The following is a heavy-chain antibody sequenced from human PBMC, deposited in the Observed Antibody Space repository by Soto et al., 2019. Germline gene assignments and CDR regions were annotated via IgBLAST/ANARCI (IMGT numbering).Heavy chain of an antibody. J-gene: IGHJ6*02. CDR1: GFTVSSNY. Sequence: EVQLVESGGGLIQPGGSLRLSCAASGFTVSSNYMSWVRQAPGKGLEWVSVIYSGGSTYYADSVKGRFTISRDNSKNTLYLQMNSLIAEDTAVYYCARDGGYCSGGSCYGSDYYYYYGMDVWGQGTTVTVSS. V-gene: IGHV3-53*01. D-gene: IGHD2-15*01. CDR3: ARDGGYCSGGSCYGSDYYYYYGMDV. CDR2: IYSGGST.